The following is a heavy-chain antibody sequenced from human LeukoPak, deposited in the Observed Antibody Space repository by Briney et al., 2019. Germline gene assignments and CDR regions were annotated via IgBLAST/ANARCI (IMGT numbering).Heavy chain of an antibody. V-gene: IGHV5-51*01. CDR1: AYSFTSYW. D-gene: IGHD3-10*01. CDR3: ARHSTMVREVNHYYYMDV. J-gene: IGHJ6*03. CDR2: IYPGDSDT. Sequence: GESLKISCKGSAYSFTSYWIGRVRQMPGKGREWMGIIYPGDSDTRYSPSFQGHVTTLADKSISTAYLQWSSLKASDTAMYYCARHSTMVREVNHYYYMDVWGKGTTVTVSS.